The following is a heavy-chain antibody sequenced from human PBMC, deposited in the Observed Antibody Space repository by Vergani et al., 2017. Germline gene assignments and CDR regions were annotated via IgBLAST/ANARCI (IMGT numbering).Heavy chain of an antibody. D-gene: IGHD4-23*01. CDR3: VGTHDYXGNQRGGLDWYFDL. CDR1: GGTFSSYA. Sequence: QVQLVQSGAEVKKPGSSVKVSCKASGGTFSSYAISWVRQAPGQGLEWMGRIIPIFGTANYAQKFQGRVTITADESTSTAYMELSSLRSEDTAVYYCVGTHDYXGNQRGGLDWYFDLWSRGTLVTVSS. CDR2: IIPIFGTA. V-gene: IGHV1-69*13. J-gene: IGHJ2*01.